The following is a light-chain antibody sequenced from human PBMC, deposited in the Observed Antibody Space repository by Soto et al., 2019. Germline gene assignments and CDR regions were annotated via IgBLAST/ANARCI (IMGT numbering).Light chain of an antibody. J-gene: IGKJ1*01. CDR1: QGISSY. V-gene: IGKV1-8*01. CDR3: QQYYSYPQA. CDR2: AAS. Sequence: AIRMTQSASSLSAYTGDRVTITCRASQGISSYLAWYQQKPGKAPKLLIYAASTLQSGVPSRFSGSGSGTDFTLTISCLQSEDFATYYCQQYYSYPQAFGQGT.